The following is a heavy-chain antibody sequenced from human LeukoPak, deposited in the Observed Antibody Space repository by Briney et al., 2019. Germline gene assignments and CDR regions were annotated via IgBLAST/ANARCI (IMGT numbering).Heavy chain of an antibody. CDR3: AGDKRTIAVAGSYYYGMDV. V-gene: IGHV1-46*01. CDR2: INPSGGST. CDR1: GYTFTSYY. D-gene: IGHD6-19*01. J-gene: IGHJ6*02. Sequence: ASVKVSCKASGYTFTSYYMHWVRQAPGQGLEWMGIINPSGGSTSYAQKFQGRVTMTRDTSTSTVYMELSSLRSEDTAVYYCAGDKRTIAVAGSYYYGMDVWGQGTTVTVSS.